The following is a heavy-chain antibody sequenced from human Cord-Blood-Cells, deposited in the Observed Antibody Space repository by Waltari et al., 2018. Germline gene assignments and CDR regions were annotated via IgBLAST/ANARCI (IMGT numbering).Heavy chain of an antibody. CDR1: GGTFSSYA. D-gene: IGHD7-27*01. J-gene: IGHJ2*01. CDR3: ARETGEHWYFDL. V-gene: IGHV1-69*01. CDR2: IIPIFGTA. Sequence: QVQLVQSGAAVKKPGSSVKVSCKASGGTFSSYAISWLRQAPGQGREWMGGIIPIFGTANDAQKFQGRVTITADESTSTAYMERSSLRSEDTAVYYCARETGEHWYFDLWGRGTLVTVSS.